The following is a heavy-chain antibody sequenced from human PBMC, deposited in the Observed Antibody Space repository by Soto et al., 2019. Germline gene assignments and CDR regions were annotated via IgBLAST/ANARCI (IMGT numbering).Heavy chain of an antibody. V-gene: IGHV4-59*01. Sequence: SETLSLTCTVSGGSIISYYWSWIRQPPGKGLEWIGYIYYSGSTNYNPSLKSRVPISVDTSKNQFSLKLSSVTAADTAVYYCARARDYDYIWXSYRYPWFDPWGQGTLVTVSS. J-gene: IGHJ5*02. CDR3: ARARDYDYIWXSYRYPWFDP. CDR2: IYYSGST. D-gene: IGHD3-16*02. CDR1: GGSIISYY.